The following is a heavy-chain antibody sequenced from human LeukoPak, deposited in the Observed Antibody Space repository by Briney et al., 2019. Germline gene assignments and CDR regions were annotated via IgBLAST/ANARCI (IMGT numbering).Heavy chain of an antibody. V-gene: IGHV4-4*07. CDR2: SHSSGRT. Sequence: PSETLSLTCSVSGDSISNYHWSWIRQPAGKGLEWIGQSHSSGRTNYNPPLESRVTVSIDTPENQFSLTIRSVTAADTAIYYCARRDITSGWSFNYWGRGSLVTVS. D-gene: IGHD6-19*01. CDR3: ARRDITSGWSFNY. J-gene: IGHJ4*02. CDR1: GDSISNYH.